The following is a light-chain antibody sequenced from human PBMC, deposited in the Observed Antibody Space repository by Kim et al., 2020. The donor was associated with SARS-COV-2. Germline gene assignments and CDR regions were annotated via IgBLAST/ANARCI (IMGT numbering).Light chain of an antibody. Sequence: SSELTQPPSVSVSPGQTASITCSGDKLGDKYACWYQQKPGQSPVLVIYQDSKRTSGIPERFSGSNSGNTATLTISGTQAMDEADYYCQAWDSSVVFGGGT. J-gene: IGLJ2*01. CDR2: QDS. CDR1: KLGDKY. V-gene: IGLV3-1*01. CDR3: QAWDSSVV.